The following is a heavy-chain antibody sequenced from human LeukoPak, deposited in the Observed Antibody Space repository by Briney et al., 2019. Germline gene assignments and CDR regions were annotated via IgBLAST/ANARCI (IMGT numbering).Heavy chain of an antibody. CDR2: INWNGGRT. Sequence: GGSLRLSCAASGFTFDDYGMSWVRQAPGKGLEWVSGINWNGGRTYYGDSVKGRFTISRDNAKNSLYLQMNSLRAEDTALYYCARAREFSRDGQRNYYFDYWGQGTLVTVSA. CDR1: GFTFDDYG. J-gene: IGHJ4*02. D-gene: IGHD5-24*01. V-gene: IGHV3-20*04. CDR3: ARAREFSRDGQRNYYFDY.